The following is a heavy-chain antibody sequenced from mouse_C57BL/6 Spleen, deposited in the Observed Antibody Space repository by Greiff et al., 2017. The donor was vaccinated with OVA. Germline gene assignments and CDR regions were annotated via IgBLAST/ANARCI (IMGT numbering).Heavy chain of an antibody. CDR2: IYPGDGVT. V-gene: IGHV1-82*01. D-gene: IGHD1-1*01. Sequence: VQLQQSGPELVKPGASVKISCNASGYAFSSSWLTWVKQRPGKGLAWIGRIYPGDGVTNYNGKFKGKATLTADKSSSTAYMQLISLTSEDSAVSFCARWGITTVVNYFDYWGQGTTLTVSS. CDR3: ARWGITTVVNYFDY. CDR1: GYAFSSSW. J-gene: IGHJ2*01.